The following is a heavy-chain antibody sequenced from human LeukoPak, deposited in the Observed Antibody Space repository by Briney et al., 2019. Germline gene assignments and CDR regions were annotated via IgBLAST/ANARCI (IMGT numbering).Heavy chain of an antibody. J-gene: IGHJ4*02. Sequence: GGSLRLSCAASGFTFTSYSMNWVRQAPGKGLEWVSTISGGGGSTYYADSVKGRFTVSRDNSKNTLYLQVNSLRAEDTAVYYCAKGGKWDVTPFDYWGQGTLVTVSS. V-gene: IGHV3-23*01. CDR2: ISGGGGST. CDR1: GFTFTSYS. CDR3: AKGGKWDVTPFDY. D-gene: IGHD1-26*01.